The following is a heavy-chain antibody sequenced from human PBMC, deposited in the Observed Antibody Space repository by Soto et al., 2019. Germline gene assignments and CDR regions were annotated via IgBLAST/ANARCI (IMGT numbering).Heavy chain of an antibody. V-gene: IGHV3-33*01. CDR2: IWYDGSNK. Sequence: PGGSLRLSCAASGFTFSSYGMHWVRQAPGKGLEWVAVIWYDGSNKYYADSVKGRFTISRDNSKNTLYLQMNSLRAEDTAVYYCARADKRVGSFDYWGQGTLVTVSS. J-gene: IGHJ4*02. CDR3: ARADKRVGSFDY. CDR1: GFTFSSYG. D-gene: IGHD2-2*01.